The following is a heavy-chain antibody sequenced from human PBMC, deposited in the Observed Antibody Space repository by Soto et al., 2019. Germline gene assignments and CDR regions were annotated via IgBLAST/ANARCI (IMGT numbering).Heavy chain of an antibody. V-gene: IGHV1-46*01. CDR1: GYTFSSYY. Sequence: ASVKVSCKASGYTFSSYYMNWVRQAPGQGLEWLGIINPSGGNTNYAQKLQGRVTMTTDTSTSTAYMELRSLRSDDTAVYYCAVLAWFGELSDFQHWGQGTLVTVSS. CDR2: INPSGGNT. J-gene: IGHJ1*01. CDR3: AVLAWFGELSDFQH. D-gene: IGHD3-10*01.